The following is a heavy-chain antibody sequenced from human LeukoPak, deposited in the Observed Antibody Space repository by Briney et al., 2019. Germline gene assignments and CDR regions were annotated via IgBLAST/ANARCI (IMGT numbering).Heavy chain of an antibody. D-gene: IGHD3-22*01. CDR1: GGSISSGGYY. CDR3: AREVGVVVITTPYNWFDP. V-gene: IGHV4-31*03. Sequence: SQTLSLTCTVSGGSISSGGYYWSWIRQHPGKGLEWIGYIYYSGSTYYNPSLKSRVTISVDTSKNQFSLKLSSVTAADTAVYYCAREVGVVVITTPYNWFDPWGQGTLVTVSS. CDR2: IYYSGST. J-gene: IGHJ5*02.